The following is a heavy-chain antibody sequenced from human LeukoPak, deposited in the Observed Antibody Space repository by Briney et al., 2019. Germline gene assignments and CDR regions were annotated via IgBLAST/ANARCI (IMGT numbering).Heavy chain of an antibody. CDR2: IRSNSYGGTA. V-gene: IGHV3-49*04. J-gene: IGHJ4*02. CDR3: ARGPSGYHNT. D-gene: IGHD5-12*01. Sequence: PGGSLRLSCIASGFTFGDYAMSWVRQAPGKGLEWVGFIRSNSYGGTADYAASVKGRFSISRDDSKSIAYLQMNSLRAEDTAVYYCARGPSGYHNTGGQGTLVTVSS. CDR1: GFTFGDYA.